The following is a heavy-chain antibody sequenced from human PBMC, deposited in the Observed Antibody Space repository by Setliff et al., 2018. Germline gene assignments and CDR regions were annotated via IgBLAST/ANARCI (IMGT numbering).Heavy chain of an antibody. CDR3: AGVLRDYYGSGSYYNWFDP. Sequence: ASVKVSCKASGYTFTSYGISWVRQAPGQGLEWMGWISAYNGNTNEAQKLQGRATMTTDTSASTAYIELSSLTSEDTAVYFCAGVLRDYYGSGSYYNWFDPWGQGTLVTVSS. J-gene: IGHJ5*02. V-gene: IGHV1-18*01. CDR2: ISAYNGNT. D-gene: IGHD3-10*01. CDR1: GYTFTSYG.